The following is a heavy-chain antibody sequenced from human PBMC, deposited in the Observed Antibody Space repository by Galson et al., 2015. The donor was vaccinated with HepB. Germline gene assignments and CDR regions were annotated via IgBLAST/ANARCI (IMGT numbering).Heavy chain of an antibody. CDR2: ISSSSSYI. CDR1: GFTFSSYS. Sequence: SLRLSCAASGFTFSSYSMNWVRQAPGKGLEWVSSISSSSSYIYYADSVKGRFTISRDNAKNSLYLQMNSLRAEDTAVYYCARESRMWQWLVRGAFDIWGQGTMVTVSS. V-gene: IGHV3-21*01. CDR3: ARESRMWQWLVRGAFDI. D-gene: IGHD6-19*01. J-gene: IGHJ3*02.